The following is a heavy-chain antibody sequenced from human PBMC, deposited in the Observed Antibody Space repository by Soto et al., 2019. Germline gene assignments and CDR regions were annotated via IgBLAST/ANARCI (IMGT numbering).Heavy chain of an antibody. CDR2: IYPSDSDT. Sequence: PGETLKISCKGSGYSFTSYWIGWVRRMPGKGLEWMGIIYPSDSDTRYSPSFQGQVTISADKSFSTAYLEWSSLKASATAMYYCARRVAVAGDYWGQGTLVTVSS. CDR3: ARRVAVAGDY. CDR1: GYSFTSYW. V-gene: IGHV5-51*01. D-gene: IGHD6-19*01. J-gene: IGHJ4*02.